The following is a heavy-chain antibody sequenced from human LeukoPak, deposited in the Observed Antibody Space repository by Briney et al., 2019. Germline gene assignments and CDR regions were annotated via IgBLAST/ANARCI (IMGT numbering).Heavy chain of an antibody. CDR1: GFTFSSYS. Sequence: PGGSLRLSCVASGFTFSSYSMNWVRQAPGKGLEWVSSISSSSSYIYYADSVKGRFTISRDNAKNSLYLQMNSLRAEDTAVYYCARDSGPEANYYGSGSYSGGQGTLVTVSS. V-gene: IGHV3-21*01. CDR2: ISSSSSYI. CDR3: ARDSGPEANYYGSGSYS. J-gene: IGHJ4*02. D-gene: IGHD3-10*01.